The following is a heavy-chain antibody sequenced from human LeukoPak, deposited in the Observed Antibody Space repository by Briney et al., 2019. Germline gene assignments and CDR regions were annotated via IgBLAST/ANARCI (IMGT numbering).Heavy chain of an antibody. J-gene: IGHJ4*02. Sequence: PGGSLRLSCAASGFTFSSYEMNWVRQAPGKGLEWISYISASDATMYADSVKGRFTISRDNAKNPLYLQMNSLRAEDTAVYYCARHNGWYDYWGQGTLVTVSS. CDR1: GFTFSSYE. CDR3: ARHNGWYDY. D-gene: IGHD6-19*01. V-gene: IGHV3-48*03. CDR2: ISASDAT.